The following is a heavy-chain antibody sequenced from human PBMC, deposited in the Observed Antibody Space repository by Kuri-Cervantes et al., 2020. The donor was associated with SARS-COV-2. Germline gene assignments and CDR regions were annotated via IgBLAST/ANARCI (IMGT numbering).Heavy chain of an antibody. CDR1: GFTVSSNY. D-gene: IGHD3-3*01. V-gene: IGHV3-23*01. J-gene: IGHJ6*02. Sequence: GESLKISCAASGFTVSSNYMSWVRQAPGKGLEWVSAISGSGGSTYYADSVKGRFTISRDNSKNTLYLQMNSLRAEDTAVYYCAKYPGGSIFGVGYGMDVWGQGTTVTVSS. CDR2: ISGSGGST. CDR3: AKYPGGSIFGVGYGMDV.